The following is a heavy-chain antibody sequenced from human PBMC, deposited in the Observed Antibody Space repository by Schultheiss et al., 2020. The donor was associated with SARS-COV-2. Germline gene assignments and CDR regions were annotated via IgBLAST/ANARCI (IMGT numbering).Heavy chain of an antibody. CDR2: ISSSSSTI. Sequence: GESLKISCAASGFTFSSYSMNWVRQAPGKGLEWVSYISSSSSTIYYADSVKGRFTISRDNAKNSLYLQMNSLRAEDTAVYYCARNPITMVRGVIVVYYYYGMDVWGQGTTVTVSS. V-gene: IGHV3-48*01. D-gene: IGHD3-10*01. J-gene: IGHJ6*02. CDR1: GFTFSSYS. CDR3: ARNPITMVRGVIVVYYYYGMDV.